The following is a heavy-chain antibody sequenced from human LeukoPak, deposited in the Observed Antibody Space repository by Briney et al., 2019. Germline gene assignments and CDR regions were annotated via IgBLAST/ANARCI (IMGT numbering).Heavy chain of an antibody. V-gene: IGHV3-7*01. CDR3: TRDDFSGSYCD. D-gene: IGHD1-26*01. Sequence: GGSLRLSCAASGFIFSNNWMSWVRRAPGKGLEWVANIKGDGSETYYVDSVKGRFTISRDNTRNSLYLQMNSLRADDTATYYCTRDDFSGSYCDWGHGTLVTVSS. CDR1: GFIFSNNW. CDR2: IKGDGSET. J-gene: IGHJ4*01.